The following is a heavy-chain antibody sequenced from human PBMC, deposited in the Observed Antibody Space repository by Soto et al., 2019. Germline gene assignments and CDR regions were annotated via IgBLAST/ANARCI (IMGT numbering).Heavy chain of an antibody. Sequence: EVQLVESGGGLVQPGRSLRLSCAASGFTFDDYAMHWVRQAPGKGLEWVSGISWNSGSIGYADSVKGRFTISRDNAKNSLYLQMNSLRAEDTALYYCAKGVPLAATYYDGMDVWGQGTTVTVSS. CDR3: AKGVPLAATYYDGMDV. V-gene: IGHV3-9*01. J-gene: IGHJ6*02. CDR1: GFTFDDYA. CDR2: ISWNSGSI. D-gene: IGHD6-13*01.